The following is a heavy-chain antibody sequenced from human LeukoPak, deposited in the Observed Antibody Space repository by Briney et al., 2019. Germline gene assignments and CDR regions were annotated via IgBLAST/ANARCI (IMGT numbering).Heavy chain of an antibody. Sequence: SVKVSCKASGGTFSSYAISWVRQAPGQGLEWMGGIIPIFGTANYGQKFQGRVTITADESTSTAYMELSSLRSEDTAVYYCARAEWLLSLNFDYWGQGTLVTVSS. D-gene: IGHD3-3*01. CDR1: GGTFSSYA. V-gene: IGHV1-69*13. J-gene: IGHJ4*02. CDR2: IIPIFGTA. CDR3: ARAEWLLSLNFDY.